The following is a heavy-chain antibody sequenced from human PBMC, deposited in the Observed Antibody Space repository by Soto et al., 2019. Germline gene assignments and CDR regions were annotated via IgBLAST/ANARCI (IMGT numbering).Heavy chain of an antibody. CDR3: AKQRGGYDRDFDY. V-gene: IGHV3-66*01. CDR2: IYIGGST. J-gene: IGHJ4*02. Sequence: EVQLVESGGGLVQPGGSLRLSCAASGFTVSSNYLSWVRQAPGKGLEWVSVIYIGGSTYYADSVKGRFTISRDNAKNTLYLQMNTLRAQDTAVYYCAKQRGGYDRDFDYWGQGTLVTVSS. D-gene: IGHD5-12*01. CDR1: GFTVSSNY.